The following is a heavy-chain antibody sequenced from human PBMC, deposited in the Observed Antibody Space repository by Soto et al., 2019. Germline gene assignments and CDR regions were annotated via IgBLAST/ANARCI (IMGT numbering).Heavy chain of an antibody. V-gene: IGHV6-1*01. J-gene: IGHJ6*03. CDR1: GESVSSNSAA. CDR2: TYYRSRWYN. CDR3: AGTTSHQWYYMDV. D-gene: IGHD1-7*01. Sequence: QVQLQESGPGLVKPSQTLSLTCAISGESVSSNSAAWNWIRLSPSRGLEWLARTYYRSRWYNDYALSVRSRITLNPDTSKNQFSLQLTSVTPEDPSVYYCAGTTSHQWYYMDVWGKGTTVTVSS.